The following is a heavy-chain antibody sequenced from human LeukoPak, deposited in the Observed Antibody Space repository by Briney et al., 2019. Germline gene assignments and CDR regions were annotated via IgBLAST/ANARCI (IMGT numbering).Heavy chain of an antibody. CDR3: ARVTDRDSGWHFDY. J-gene: IGHJ4*02. CDR1: GFTFSNFS. Sequence: PGGSLTLSCSASGFTFSNFSMNWVGQSPGKGLEWVSYTSGSRGTTYYADSVKGRFTIARDNAKTSLYLQMNSLRAEETAVYYCARVTDRDSGWHFDYWGQGALVTVSS. CDR2: TSGSRGTT. D-gene: IGHD5-12*01. V-gene: IGHV3-48*04.